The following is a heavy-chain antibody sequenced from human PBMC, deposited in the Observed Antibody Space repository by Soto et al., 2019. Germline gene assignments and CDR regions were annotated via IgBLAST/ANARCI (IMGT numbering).Heavy chain of an antibody. CDR1: GGTFSSYT. Sequence: SVKVSCKASGGTFSSYTISWVRQAPGQGLEWMGRIIPILGIANYAQKFQGRVTITADKSTSTAYMELSSLRSEDTAVYYCASRQEGALRFGFDYWGQGTLVTSP. J-gene: IGHJ4*02. D-gene: IGHD1-26*01. CDR2: IIPILGIA. CDR3: ASRQEGALRFGFDY. V-gene: IGHV1-69*02.